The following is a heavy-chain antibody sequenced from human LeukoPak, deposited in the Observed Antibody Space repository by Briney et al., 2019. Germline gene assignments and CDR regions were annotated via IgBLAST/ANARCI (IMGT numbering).Heavy chain of an antibody. CDR3: AKAGGYCSSTSCLYYGMDV. J-gene: IGHJ6*02. CDR1: GFTFSSYG. CDR2: ISYDGSNK. D-gene: IGHD2-2*01. V-gene: IGHV3-30*18. Sequence: GGSLRLSCAASGFTFSSYGMHWVRQAPGKGLEWVAVISYDGSNKYYADSVKGRFTISRDNSKNTLYLQMNSLRAEDTAVYYCAKAGGYCSSTSCLYYGMDVWGQGTTVTVSS.